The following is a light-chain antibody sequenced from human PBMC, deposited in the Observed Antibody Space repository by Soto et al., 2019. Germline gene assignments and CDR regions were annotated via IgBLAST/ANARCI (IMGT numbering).Light chain of an antibody. CDR1: QSVSSSY. Sequence: EIVLTQSPGTLSLSPGERATLSCRASQSVSSSYLAWYQQKPGQAPRLLIYGASSRATGNPDRFSGSWSGTDFTLTISRLGAEGFGVYDCQQYGRAYTFGQGNKLEI. CDR3: QQYGRAYT. CDR2: GAS. J-gene: IGKJ2*01. V-gene: IGKV3-20*01.